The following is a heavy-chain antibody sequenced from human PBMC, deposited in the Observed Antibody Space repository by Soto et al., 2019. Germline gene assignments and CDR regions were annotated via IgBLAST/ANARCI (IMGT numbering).Heavy chain of an antibody. Sequence: QVQLVESGGGVVQPGRSLRLSCAASGFTFSSYGMHWVRQAPGKGLEWVAVIWYDGSNKYYADSVKGRFTISSDNSKNTLYLQMNSLRAEDTAVYYCARDWRSGGSSPFDYWGQGTLVTVSS. J-gene: IGHJ4*02. CDR1: GFTFSSYG. D-gene: IGHD2-15*01. CDR3: ARDWRSGGSSPFDY. V-gene: IGHV3-33*01. CDR2: IWYDGSNK.